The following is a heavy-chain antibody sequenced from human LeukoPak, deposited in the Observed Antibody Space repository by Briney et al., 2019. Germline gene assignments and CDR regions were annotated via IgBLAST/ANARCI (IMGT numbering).Heavy chain of an antibody. J-gene: IGHJ5*02. CDR1: GGSVNSGYYY. CDR2: IYYSGDT. D-gene: IGHD3-22*01. CDR3: ARADTYFYDSSGYPNGFDP. V-gene: IGHV4-61*01. Sequence: SETLSLTCSVSGGSVNSGYYYWSWIRQPPGKGLEWIGYIYYSGDTNYNPSLKSRVTISIDTSKKQFSLKLRSVTAADTAVYYCARADTYFYDSSGYPNGFDPWGQGMLVTASS.